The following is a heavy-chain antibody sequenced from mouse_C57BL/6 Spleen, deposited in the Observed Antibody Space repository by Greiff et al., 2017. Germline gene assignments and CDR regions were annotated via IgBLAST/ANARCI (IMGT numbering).Heavy chain of an antibody. J-gene: IGHJ3*01. CDR1: GYTFTSYW. CDR3: ADGNYWFAY. Sequence: VKLQQPGAELVKPGASVKLSCKASGYTFTSYWMHWVKQRPGQGLEWIGMIHPNSGSTNYNEKFKSKATLTVDKSSSTAYMQLSSLTSEDSAVYYCADGNYWFAYWGQGTLVTVSA. D-gene: IGHD2-1*01. CDR2: IHPNSGST. V-gene: IGHV1-64*01.